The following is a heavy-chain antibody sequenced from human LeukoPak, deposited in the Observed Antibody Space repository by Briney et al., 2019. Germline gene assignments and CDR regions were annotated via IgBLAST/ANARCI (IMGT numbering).Heavy chain of an antibody. D-gene: IGHD3-10*01. CDR2: INSDGSST. CDR3: ARDASYWFGELPPPSHFDY. J-gene: IGHJ4*02. V-gene: IGHV3-74*01. Sequence: PGGSLRLSCAASGFTFSSYWMHWVRQAPGKGLVWVSRINSDGSSTSYADSVKGRFTISRDNAKNSLYLQMNSLRAEDTAVYYCARDASYWFGELPPPSHFDYWGQGTLVTVSS. CDR1: GFTFSSYW.